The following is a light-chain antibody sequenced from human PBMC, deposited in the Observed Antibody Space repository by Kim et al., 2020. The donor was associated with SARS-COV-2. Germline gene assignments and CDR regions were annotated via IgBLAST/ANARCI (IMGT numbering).Light chain of an antibody. CDR3: QSYDSSLSGSGV. Sequence: VTISCTGSRSNSGAGYDVHWYQQLPGTAPSLLIYGNSNRPSGVPVRFSGSKSGTSASLAITGLQAEDEADYYCQSYDSSLSGSGVFGTGTKVTVL. CDR2: GNS. V-gene: IGLV1-40*01. CDR1: RSNSGAGYD. J-gene: IGLJ1*01.